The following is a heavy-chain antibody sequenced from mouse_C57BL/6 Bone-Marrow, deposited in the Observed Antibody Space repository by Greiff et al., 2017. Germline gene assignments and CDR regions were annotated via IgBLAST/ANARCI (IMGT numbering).Heavy chain of an antibody. CDR2: IYPRSGNT. CDR3: ARGIYYYGSSFYWYFDV. V-gene: IGHV1-81*01. D-gene: IGHD1-1*01. CDR1: GYTFTSYG. J-gene: IGHJ1*03. Sequence: VQLQPSGAELARPGASVKLSCKASGYTFTSYGISWVKQRTGQGLEWIGEIYPRSGNTYYNEKFKGKATLTADKSSSTAYMELRSLTSEDSAVYFCARGIYYYGSSFYWYFDVWGTGTTVTVSS.